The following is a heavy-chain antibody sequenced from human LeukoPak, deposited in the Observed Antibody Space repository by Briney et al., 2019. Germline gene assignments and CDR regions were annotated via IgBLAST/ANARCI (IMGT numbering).Heavy chain of an antibody. CDR1: GFTFSSYA. J-gene: IGHJ3*02. V-gene: IGHV3-23*01. Sequence: GGPLRLSCAASGFTFSSYAMTWVRQAPGKGLEWVSVIRGSGRSTYYADSVKGRFTISRDNSKNTLYLQMNSLRAEDTAVYYCARDDYRGRFSGQVIGAFDIWGQGTMVTVSS. CDR2: IRGSGRST. D-gene: IGHD1-26*01. CDR3: ARDDYRGRFSGQVIGAFDI.